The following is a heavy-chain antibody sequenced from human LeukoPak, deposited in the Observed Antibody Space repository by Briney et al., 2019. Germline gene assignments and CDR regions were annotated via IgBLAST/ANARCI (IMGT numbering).Heavy chain of an antibody. CDR1: GDSVSRSDSY. CDR2: IYYSGRT. J-gene: IGHJ1*01. D-gene: IGHD3-22*01. V-gene: IGHV4-39*01. Sequence: SETLSLTCSVSGDSVSRSDSYWDWIRQPPGKGLEWIGTIYYSGRTYYSPSLKSRVTMTVDPSNNQFSLNLRSVTAADTALYYCARRRYYDGSGYLEWGQGTLLSVSS. CDR3: ARRRYYDGSGYLE.